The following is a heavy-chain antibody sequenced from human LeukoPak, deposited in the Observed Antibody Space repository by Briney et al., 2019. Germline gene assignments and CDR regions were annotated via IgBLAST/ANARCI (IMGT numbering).Heavy chain of an antibody. CDR3: AKQQSGSFYSPFDY. J-gene: IGHJ4*02. Sequence: PSETLSLTCTVSGGSISSVNYVWGWIRQPPGKGLEWIASLSSSGVTYYNPSLKSRVTIAVDTAKNQFSLRLTSVTAADTAVYYCAKQQSGSFYSPFDYWVQGTLVTVSS. CDR2: LSSSGVT. V-gene: IGHV4-39*01. D-gene: IGHD1-26*01. CDR1: GGSISSVNYV.